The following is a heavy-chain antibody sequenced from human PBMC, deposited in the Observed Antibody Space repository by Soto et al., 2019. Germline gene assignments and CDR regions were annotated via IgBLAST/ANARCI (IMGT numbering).Heavy chain of an antibody. Sequence: QVQLQESGPGLVKPSQTLSLTCSVSGDSIRGGGHYWNWIRQFPGKGLEWIGYVYHSGSTHYNPSLRGRLTISIDTSKNQFSLRLISVTAADTALYYCARDTGLAPTVWGYWGHGTQATVSS. D-gene: IGHD7-27*01. V-gene: IGHV4-31*03. CDR2: VYHSGST. CDR3: ARDTGLAPTVWGY. J-gene: IGHJ4*03. CDR1: GDSIRGGGHY.